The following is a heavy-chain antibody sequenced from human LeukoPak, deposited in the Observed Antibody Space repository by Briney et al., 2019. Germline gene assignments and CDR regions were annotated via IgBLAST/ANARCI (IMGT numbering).Heavy chain of an antibody. CDR1: GFTVSSNY. V-gene: IGHV3-66*01. CDR3: ARGGVDYDSSGYFYY. D-gene: IGHD3-22*01. Sequence: GGSLRLSCAASGFTVSSNYMSWVRQAPGKGLEWVSVIYSGGSTYYADSVKGRFTISRDNSKNTLYLQMYSLRAADTAVYYCARGGVDYDSSGYFYYWGQGTLVTVSS. J-gene: IGHJ4*02. CDR2: IYSGGST.